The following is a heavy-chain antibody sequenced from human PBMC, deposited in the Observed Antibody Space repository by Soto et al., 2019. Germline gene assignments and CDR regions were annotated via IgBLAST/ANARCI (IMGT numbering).Heavy chain of an antibody. J-gene: IGHJ4*02. Sequence: ASLKVSCKASGYTFTSYAMHWVRQAPGQRLEWMGWINAGNGNTKYSQKFQGRVTITRDTSASTAYMELSSLRSEDTAVYYCARDIERCSSTSCYFDYWGQGTLVTVSS. CDR3: ARDIERCSSTSCYFDY. CDR2: INAGNGNT. CDR1: GYTFTSYA. D-gene: IGHD2-2*01. V-gene: IGHV1-3*01.